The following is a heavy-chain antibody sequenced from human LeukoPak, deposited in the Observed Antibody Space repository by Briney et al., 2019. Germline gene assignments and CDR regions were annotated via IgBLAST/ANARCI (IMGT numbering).Heavy chain of an antibody. CDR3: AREGSYDYVWGSYRYRGYYFDY. V-gene: IGHV4-59*11. CDR2: IYYSGST. D-gene: IGHD3-16*02. Sequence: PSETLCLTCTVSGGSISSHYWSWIRQPPGKGLEWIGYIYYSGSTNYNPSLKSRVTISVDTPKNQFSLKLSSVTAADTAVYYCAREGSYDYVWGSYRYRGYYFDYWGQGTLVTVSS. CDR1: GGSISSHY. J-gene: IGHJ4*02.